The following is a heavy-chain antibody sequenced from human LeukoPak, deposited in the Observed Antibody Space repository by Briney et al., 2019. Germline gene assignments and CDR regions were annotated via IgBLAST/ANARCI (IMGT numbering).Heavy chain of an antibody. CDR3: AKSIAVAGTTYYYYMDV. D-gene: IGHD6-19*01. J-gene: IGHJ6*03. CDR1: GGSISSYY. Sequence: PSETLSLTCTVSGGSISSYYWSWIRQPPGKGLEWIGYIYYSGSTNYNPSLKSRVTISVDTSKNQFSLKLSSVTAADTAVYYCAKSIAVAGTTYYYYMDVWGKGTTVTVSS. CDR2: IYYSGST. V-gene: IGHV4-59*01.